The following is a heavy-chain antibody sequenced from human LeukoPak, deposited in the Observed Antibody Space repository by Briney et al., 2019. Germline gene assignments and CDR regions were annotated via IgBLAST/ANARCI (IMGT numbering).Heavy chain of an antibody. CDR2: FYDSGST. CDR3: AGYSDSSVDY. V-gene: IGHV4-39*01. CDR1: GGSISSSTYY. Sequence: PSQTLSLTCTVSGGSISSSTYYWDWIRQPPGKGLEWIGNFYDSGSTWYNPSLKSRVTISGDTSKNQFSLKLTSVTAADTAVYYCAGYSDSSVDYWGQGTLVIVSP. J-gene: IGHJ4*02. D-gene: IGHD6-6*01.